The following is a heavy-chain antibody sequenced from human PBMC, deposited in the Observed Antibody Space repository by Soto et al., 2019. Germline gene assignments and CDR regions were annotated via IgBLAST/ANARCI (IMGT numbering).Heavy chain of an antibody. CDR3: ARDLLLTTHHP. CDR1: GFTFSSYW. J-gene: IGHJ5*02. CDR2: IKQDGSEK. V-gene: IGHV3-7*04. D-gene: IGHD4-17*01. Sequence: PGGSLRLSCAASGFTFSSYWMSWVRQAPGKGLEWVANIKQDGSEKYYVDSVKGRFTISRDNAKKALYLQMNSLRAEDTGVYYYARDLLLTTHHPWGQGTLVTVSS.